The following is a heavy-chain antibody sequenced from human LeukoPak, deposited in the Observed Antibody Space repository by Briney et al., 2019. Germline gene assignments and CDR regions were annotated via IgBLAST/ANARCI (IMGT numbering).Heavy chain of an antibody. Sequence: PGGSLRLSCAASGFTFHDYAMHWVGQAPGKGLEWVSLIRGGGDTYYADSVKGRFTISRDNSRNSLYLQMNSLITEDTALYYCAKDNGGAHIFDYWSQGTLVTVSS. CDR1: GFTFHDYA. CDR2: IRGGGDT. D-gene: IGHD2-21*01. J-gene: IGHJ4*02. V-gene: IGHV3-43*02. CDR3: AKDNGGAHIFDY.